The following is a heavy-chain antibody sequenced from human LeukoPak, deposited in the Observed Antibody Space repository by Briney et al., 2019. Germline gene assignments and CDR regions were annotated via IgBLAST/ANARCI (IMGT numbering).Heavy chain of an antibody. V-gene: IGHV1-18*01. Sequence: ISAYNGNTNYAQKLQGRVTMTTDTSTSTAYMELRSLRSDDTAVYYCASPYYYESSGYPFGYWGQGTLVTVSS. CDR2: ISAYNGNT. J-gene: IGHJ4*02. D-gene: IGHD3-22*01. CDR3: ASPYYYESSGYPFGY.